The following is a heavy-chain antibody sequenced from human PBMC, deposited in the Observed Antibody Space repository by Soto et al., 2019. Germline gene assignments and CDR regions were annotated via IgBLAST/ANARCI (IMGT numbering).Heavy chain of an antibody. CDR1: GGSFSGYQ. CDR2: INDSGDI. D-gene: IGHD3-10*01. Sequence: QVQLQQWGAGLLKPSETLSLTCAVYGGSFSGYQWSWIRQTPGKGLEWIGGINDSGDINYNPSLKSRVTILVDSPKKQISLRLSSVTAAHTAVYYCARGLILWFGELSRRGGYYYYMDVGGKGTTVTVSS. V-gene: IGHV4-34*01. J-gene: IGHJ6*03. CDR3: ARGLILWFGELSRRGGYYYYMDV.